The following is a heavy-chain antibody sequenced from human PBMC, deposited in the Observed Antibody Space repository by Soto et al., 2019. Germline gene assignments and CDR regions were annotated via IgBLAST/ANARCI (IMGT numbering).Heavy chain of an antibody. Sequence: ASLKVSCKASGYTFTSYGISWVRQAPGQGLEWMGWISAYNGNTNYAQKLQGRVTMTTDTSTSTAYMELRSLRSDDTAVYYCAVMITFGFELDYWGQGTLVTVSS. CDR1: GYTFTSYG. V-gene: IGHV1-18*01. D-gene: IGHD3-16*01. CDR3: AVMITFGFELDY. CDR2: ISAYNGNT. J-gene: IGHJ4*02.